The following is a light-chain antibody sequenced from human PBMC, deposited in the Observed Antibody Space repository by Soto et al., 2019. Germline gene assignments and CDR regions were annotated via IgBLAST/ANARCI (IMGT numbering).Light chain of an antibody. V-gene: IGLV2-14*01. CDR1: SSDVGGYNY. J-gene: IGLJ3*02. CDR2: EVS. CDR3: SSYTSGSTLVV. Sequence: QPVLTQPASVSGSPGQSITISCTGTSSDVGGYNYVSWYQQHPGKAPKFIIFEVSNRPSGVSSRFSGSKSGNTASLTISGLQAEDEADYYCSSYTSGSTLVVFGGGTKVTVL.